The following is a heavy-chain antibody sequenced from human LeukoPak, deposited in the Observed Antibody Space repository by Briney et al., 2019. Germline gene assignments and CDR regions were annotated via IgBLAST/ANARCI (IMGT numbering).Heavy chain of an antibody. Sequence: GASVKISCKASRYTFTNYYMHWVRQAPGQGLEWVGVINPTGGYTTYAQKFQGRVTMTRDMSTSTVYMELSSLTSEDAAIYYCARDNSVGDNAWWFDPWGQGTLVTISS. D-gene: IGHD1-26*01. CDR3: ARDNSVGDNAWWFDP. CDR1: RYTFTNYY. CDR2: INPTGGYT. J-gene: IGHJ5*02. V-gene: IGHV1-46*01.